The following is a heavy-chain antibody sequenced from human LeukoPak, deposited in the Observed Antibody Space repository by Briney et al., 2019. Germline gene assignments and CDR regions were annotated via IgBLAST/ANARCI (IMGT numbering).Heavy chain of an antibody. CDR1: GGSISNYY. CDR3: ARLNSLTAVDTAMAILDY. Sequence: SETLSLTCTVSGGSISNYYWSWIRQPPGRGLEWIGYINYSGSTNYNPSLKNRVTISVDTSKNQFSLKVTSVTAADTAVYYCARLNSLTAVDTAMAILDYWGQGTLVTVSS. CDR2: INYSGST. J-gene: IGHJ4*02. V-gene: IGHV4-59*08. D-gene: IGHD5-18*01.